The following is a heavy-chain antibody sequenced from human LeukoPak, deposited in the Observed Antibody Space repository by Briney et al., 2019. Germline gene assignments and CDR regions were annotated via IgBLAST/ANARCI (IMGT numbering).Heavy chain of an antibody. V-gene: IGHV4-39*07. J-gene: IGHJ4*02. CDR3: ARASSSGLVGGYYFDY. CDR2: IYYSGST. Sequence: SETLSLTCTVSGGSISSSSYYWGWLRQPPGKGLEWIGRIYYSGSTYYNPSLKSRVTISVDTSKNQFSLKLSSVTAADTAVYYCARASSSGLVGGYYFDYWGQGTLVTVSS. D-gene: IGHD6-19*01. CDR1: GGSISSSSYY.